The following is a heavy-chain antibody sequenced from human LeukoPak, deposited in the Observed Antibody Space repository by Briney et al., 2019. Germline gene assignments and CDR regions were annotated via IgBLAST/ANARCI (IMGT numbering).Heavy chain of an antibody. Sequence: SETLSLTCTVSGGSISSYYWSWIRQPPGKGLEWIGYIYYSGSTNYNPSLKSRDTISVDTSKNQFSLKLSSVTAADTAVYYCARAFYDSSGYPTGVDYWGQGTLVTVSS. CDR3: ARAFYDSSGYPTGVDY. CDR2: IYYSGST. V-gene: IGHV4-59*12. J-gene: IGHJ4*02. D-gene: IGHD3-22*01. CDR1: GGSISSYY.